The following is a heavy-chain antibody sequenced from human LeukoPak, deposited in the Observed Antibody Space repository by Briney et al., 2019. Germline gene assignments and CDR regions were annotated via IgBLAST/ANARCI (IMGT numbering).Heavy chain of an antibody. J-gene: IGHJ4*02. CDR2: INHSGST. V-gene: IGHV4-34*01. Sequence: PSETLSLTCAVYGGSFSGYYWSWIRQPPGKGLEWIGEINHSGSTNYNPSLESRVTISVDTSKNQFSLKLSSVTAADTAVYYCARVEPDGSGSYWGQGTLVTVSS. CDR3: ARVEPDGSGSY. D-gene: IGHD3-10*01. CDR1: GGSFSGYY.